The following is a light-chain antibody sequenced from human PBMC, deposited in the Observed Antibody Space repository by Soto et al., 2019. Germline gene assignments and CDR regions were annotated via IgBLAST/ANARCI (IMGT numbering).Light chain of an antibody. CDR3: QQYETLTIT. J-gene: IGKJ5*01. Sequence: IQMTQSPSSLSASVGYIFSITCQASQDIGKYLNWYQKITGKAPKLLIFDASNLESGVPSRLSGRGSGTDFTFTISSLQTEDIETYYCQQYETLTITFGQGTRLEIK. CDR1: QDIGKY. CDR2: DAS. V-gene: IGKV1-33*01.